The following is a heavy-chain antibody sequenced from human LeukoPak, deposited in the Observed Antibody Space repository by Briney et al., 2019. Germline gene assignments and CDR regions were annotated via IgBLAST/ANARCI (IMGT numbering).Heavy chain of an antibody. V-gene: IGHV4-39*01. Sequence: SETLSLTCTVSGGSISSSSYYWGWIRQPPGKGLEWIGSIYYSGSTYYNPSLKSRVTIFVDTSKNQFSLKLNSVTAADTAVYYCARQFEGYYGSGLSVVAFDIWGQGTMVTVSS. CDR2: IYYSGST. CDR1: GGSISSSSYY. J-gene: IGHJ3*02. CDR3: ARQFEGYYGSGLSVVAFDI. D-gene: IGHD3-10*01.